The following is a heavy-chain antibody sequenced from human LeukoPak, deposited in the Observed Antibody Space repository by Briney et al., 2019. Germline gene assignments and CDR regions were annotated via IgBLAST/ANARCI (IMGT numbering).Heavy chain of an antibody. D-gene: IGHD4-17*01. CDR1: RYTFTSYY. CDR2: ISPSGCST. CDR3: ARDLADYGAHGGRYDY. J-gene: IGHJ4*02. V-gene: IGHV1-46*01. Sequence: GASVKVSCNASRYTFTSYYMHSVRQAPGQERECWRVISPSGCSTSYAQKFQGRVTMTRDMYTSTFYMELSSMRSEDTAVYYCARDLADYGAHGGRYDYWGQGTLVTVSS.